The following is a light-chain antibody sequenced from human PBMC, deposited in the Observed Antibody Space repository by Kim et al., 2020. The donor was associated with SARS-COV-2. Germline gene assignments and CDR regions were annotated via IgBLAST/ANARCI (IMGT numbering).Light chain of an antibody. V-gene: IGLV3-19*01. Sequence: VALGQTVRITCQGDSLRSYYATWYQQKPGQAPILVIYGKNNRPSGIPDRFSGSSSGNTASLTITGTQAGDEADYYCNSRDSNDNVVFGGGTKLSVL. CDR3: NSRDSNDNVV. J-gene: IGLJ2*01. CDR2: GKN. CDR1: SLRSYY.